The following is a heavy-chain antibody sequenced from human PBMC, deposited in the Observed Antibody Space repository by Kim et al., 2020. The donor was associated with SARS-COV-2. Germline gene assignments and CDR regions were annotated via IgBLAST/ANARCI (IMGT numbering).Heavy chain of an antibody. CDR1: GGSFSGYY. CDR2: INHSGST. CDR3: ASYRSSWYHY. Sequence: SETLSLTCAVYGGSFSGYYWSWIRQPPGKGLEWIGEINHSGSTNYNPSLKSRVTISVDTSKNQFSLKLSSVTAADTAVYYCASYRSSWYHYWGQGTLVTVSS. J-gene: IGHJ4*02. V-gene: IGHV4-34*01. D-gene: IGHD6-13*01.